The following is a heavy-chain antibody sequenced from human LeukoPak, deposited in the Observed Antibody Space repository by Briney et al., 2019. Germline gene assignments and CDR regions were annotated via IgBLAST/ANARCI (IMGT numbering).Heavy chain of an antibody. J-gene: IGHJ3*02. CDR1: GGTFSSYA. CDR2: IIPIFGTA. CDR3: ASPSPHSARGDAFDI. Sequence: SVTVSCKASGGTFSSYAISWVRQAPGQGLEWMGGIIPIFGTANYAQRFQGRVTITADESTSTAYMELSSLRSEDTAVYYRASPSPHSARGDAFDIWGQGTMVTVSS. V-gene: IGHV1-69*13.